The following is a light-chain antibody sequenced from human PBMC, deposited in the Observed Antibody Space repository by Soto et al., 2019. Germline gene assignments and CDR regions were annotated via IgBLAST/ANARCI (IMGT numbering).Light chain of an antibody. CDR2: DVS. J-gene: IGKJ5*01. V-gene: IGKV3-11*01. Sequence: EVVLTQSPATLSLSPGESATLSCRASQTVSSYLAWYQHKPGQPPRLLIYDVSNRATGIPARFSGSGSGTDFTLTIGSLEPEDFAVYFCHQRSIWQTTFGQGTRLEI. CDR3: HQRSIWQTT. CDR1: QTVSSY.